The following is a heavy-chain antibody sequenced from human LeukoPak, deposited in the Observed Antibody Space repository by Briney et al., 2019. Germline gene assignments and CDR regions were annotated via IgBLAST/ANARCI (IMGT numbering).Heavy chain of an antibody. V-gene: IGHV1-8*01. D-gene: IGHD3/OR15-3a*01. CDR2: MNPNSGNT. Sequence: EASVKVSCKASGYTFTSYDINWVRQATGQGLEWMGWMNPNSGNTGYAQKFQVRVTMTKNTSITTAYMDLSSLRSEDTAVYYCARALSWTTESYYYMDVWGKGTTVTVSS. CDR3: ARALSWTTESYYYMDV. J-gene: IGHJ6*03. CDR1: GYTFTSYD.